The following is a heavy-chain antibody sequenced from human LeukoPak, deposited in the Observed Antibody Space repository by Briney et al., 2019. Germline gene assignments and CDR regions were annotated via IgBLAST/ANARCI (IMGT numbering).Heavy chain of an antibody. CDR1: GFTFSSYW. J-gene: IGHJ4*02. CDR2: ISGSGGST. CDR3: ARITVTTNLPDY. D-gene: IGHD4-17*01. V-gene: IGHV3-23*01. Sequence: GGSLRLSCAASGFTFSSYWMSWVRQAPGKGLEWVSAISGSGGSTYYADSVKGRFTISRDNSKNTLYLQMNSLRAEDTAVYYCARITVTTNLPDYWGQGTLVTVSS.